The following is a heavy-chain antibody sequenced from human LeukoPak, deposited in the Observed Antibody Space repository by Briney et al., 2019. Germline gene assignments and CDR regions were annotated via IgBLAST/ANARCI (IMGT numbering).Heavy chain of an antibody. Sequence: SETLSLTCTVSGGSITSGDYYWSWIRQPPGKRLEWIGYIYYSGITNYNPSLKSRVTISVDTSKNHFSLKLSSVTAADTAVYYCARVVANYYYGMDVWGQGTTVTVSS. D-gene: IGHD2-15*01. CDR3: ARVVANYYYGMDV. CDR2: IYYSGIT. J-gene: IGHJ6*02. CDR1: GGSITSGDYY. V-gene: IGHV4-61*03.